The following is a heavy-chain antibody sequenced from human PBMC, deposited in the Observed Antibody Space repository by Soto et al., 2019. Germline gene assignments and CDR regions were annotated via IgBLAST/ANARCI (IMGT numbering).Heavy chain of an antibody. V-gene: IGHV4-34*01. D-gene: IGHD2-21*01. CDR3: ATYSGGGPAAAPMGDAFDI. CDR1: GGSFSGYY. CDR2: INHSGST. Sequence: SESLSLTCAVYGGSFSGYYWSWIRQPPGKGLEWIGEINHSGSTNYNPSLKSRVTISVDTSKNQFSLKLSSVTAADTAVYYCATYSGGGPAAAPMGDAFDIWGQGTMVT. J-gene: IGHJ3*02.